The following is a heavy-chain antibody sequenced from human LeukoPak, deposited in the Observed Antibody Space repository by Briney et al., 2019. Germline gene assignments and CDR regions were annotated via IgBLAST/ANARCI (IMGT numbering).Heavy chain of an antibody. CDR2: IYYSGST. CDR3: ARVHRNTYYYGSGSLFADY. V-gene: IGHV4-59*12. CDR1: GGSISSYY. J-gene: IGHJ4*02. Sequence: SETLSLTCTVSGGSISSYYWSWIRQPPGKGLEWIGYIYYSGSTNYNPSLKSRVTISVDTSKNQFSLKLSSVTAADTAVYYCARVHRNTYYYGSGSLFADYWGQGTLVTVSS. D-gene: IGHD3-10*01.